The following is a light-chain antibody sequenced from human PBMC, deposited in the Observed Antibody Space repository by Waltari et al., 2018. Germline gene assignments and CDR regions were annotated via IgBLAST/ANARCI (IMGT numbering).Light chain of an antibody. J-gene: IGLJ3*02. V-gene: IGLV3-25*03. Sequence: SHELTQPPSVSESPGQTARITCSGETLSRHYAFWYQQKAGQAPVLVIYKDKERPSGIRERYSGSSSGTTVTLTISGVQAEDEADYYCQSSDTSGSYAVFGGGTRLTVV. CDR2: KDK. CDR3: QSSDTSGSYAV. CDR1: TLSRHY.